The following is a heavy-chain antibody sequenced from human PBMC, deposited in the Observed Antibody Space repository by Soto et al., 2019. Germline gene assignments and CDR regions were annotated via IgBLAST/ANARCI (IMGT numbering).Heavy chain of an antibody. CDR1: GFTFRSYT. CDR2: ISFDGSNK. V-gene: IGHV3-30-3*01. CDR3: ARDGAAGGYFDY. J-gene: IGHJ4*02. D-gene: IGHD6-25*01. Sequence: ESGGGVVQPGRSLRLSCAASGFTFRSYTMHWVRQAPGKGLEWVTVISFDGSNKYYADSVKGRFTISRDNPKNTLYLQMNSLRAEDTAVYYCARDGAAGGYFDYWGQGTLVSVSS.